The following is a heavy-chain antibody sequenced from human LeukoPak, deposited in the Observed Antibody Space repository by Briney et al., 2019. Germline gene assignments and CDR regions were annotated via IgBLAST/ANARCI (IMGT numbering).Heavy chain of an antibody. J-gene: IGHJ6*02. Sequence: GRSLRLSCAASGFTFSSFGIHWVRQAPGKGLEWVAVISGDGSDKYCADSVKGRFTISRDNSKNTLYLQMSSLRAEDTAVYYCARDNVVVAVTHGSDVWGQGTTVVVSS. V-gene: IGHV3-30*03. CDR2: ISGDGSDK. CDR1: GFTFSSFG. D-gene: IGHD2-2*01. CDR3: ARDNVVVAVTHGSDV.